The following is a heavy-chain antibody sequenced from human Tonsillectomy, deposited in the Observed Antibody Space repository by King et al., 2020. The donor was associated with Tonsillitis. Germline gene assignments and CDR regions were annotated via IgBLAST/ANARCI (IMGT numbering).Heavy chain of an antibody. D-gene: IGHD3-9*01. J-gene: IGHJ6*03. V-gene: IGHV4-39*01. CDR1: GGSVSNTDYY. CDR3: ARQEYNLLTGLEYYMDV. Sequence: QLQESGPGLVKPSETLSLTCIVSGGSVSNTDYYWGWIRQPPGEGLEWLGSIYYTGSNYVNPSLKSRFTIFVDTSKNQFSLRLSSVTAADTAVYYCARQEYNLLTGLEYYMDVWGKGTTVTVSS. CDR2: IYYTGSN.